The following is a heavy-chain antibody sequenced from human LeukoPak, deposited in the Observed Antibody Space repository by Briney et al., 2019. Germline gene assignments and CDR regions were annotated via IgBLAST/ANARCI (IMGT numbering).Heavy chain of an antibody. J-gene: IGHJ4*02. CDR1: GFTLRSYS. Sequence: GGSLRLSCAASGFTLRSYSMNWVRQAPGKGLEWVSSINSGSSYISYADSVKGRFTISRDNAKNSLYLQMNSLRAEDTAVYYCARGLLVVVATNTTEGHFCDYWGQGTLVTVSS. D-gene: IGHD2-15*01. V-gene: IGHV3-21*01. CDR2: INSGSSYI. CDR3: ARGLLVVVATNTTEGHFCDY.